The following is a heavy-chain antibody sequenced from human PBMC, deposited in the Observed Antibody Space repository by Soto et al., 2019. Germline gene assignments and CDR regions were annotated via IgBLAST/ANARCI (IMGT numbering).Heavy chain of an antibody. J-gene: IGHJ6*02. V-gene: IGHV4-34*01. CDR1: GGSFSGYY. CDR3: ARGHCSSGSCRRYYYYYGMDV. D-gene: IGHD2-15*01. Sequence: TSETLSLTCAVYGGSFSGYYWSWIRQPPGKGLEWIGEINHSGSTNYNPSLKSRVTISVDTSKNQFSLKLSSVTAADTAVYYCARGHCSSGSCRRYYYYYGMDVWGQGTTVTVSS. CDR2: INHSGST.